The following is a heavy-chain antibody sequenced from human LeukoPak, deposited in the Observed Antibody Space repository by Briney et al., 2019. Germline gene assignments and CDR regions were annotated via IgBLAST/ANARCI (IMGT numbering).Heavy chain of an antibody. D-gene: IGHD2-21*01. CDR1: GYTFTGFY. CDR3: ARRAYCGSNSCFDY. Sequence: SSVTVSCKASGYTFTGFYMHWVRQAPGQGLAWMGWLNPNSGGTNYAEKFQGRVTITRDTSISTAYMQMSRLRSDDSAVYYCARRAYCGSNSCFDYWGQGTLVTVSS. V-gene: IGHV1-2*02. J-gene: IGHJ4*02. CDR2: LNPNSGGT.